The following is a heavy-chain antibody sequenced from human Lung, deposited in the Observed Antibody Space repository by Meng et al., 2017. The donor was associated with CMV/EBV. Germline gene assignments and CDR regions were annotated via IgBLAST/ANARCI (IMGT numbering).Heavy chain of an antibody. D-gene: IGHD6-6*01. J-gene: IGHJ5*02. V-gene: IGHV1-18*01. CDR3: ARDHLMYSSSSSLDA. CDR2: ISAYNGNT. Sequence: SVXVSXXASGYRFSAYGVSWVRQAPGQRLEWMGWISAYNGNTMYAERVQGRVTITADTSTSTAYMELRSLRSDDTAIYYCARDHLMYSSSSSLDAWGQGXLVTVSS. CDR1: GYRFSAYG.